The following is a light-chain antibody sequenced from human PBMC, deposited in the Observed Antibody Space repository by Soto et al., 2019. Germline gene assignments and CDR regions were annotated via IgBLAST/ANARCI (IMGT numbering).Light chain of an antibody. CDR3: SSYTSSSTPHVV. J-gene: IGLJ2*01. CDR1: SSDVGGYNY. V-gene: IGLV2-14*01. CDR2: DVS. Sequence: QSVLTQPASVSGSPGQSITISCTGTSSDVGGYNYVSWYQQQPGKAPKLMIYDVSNRPSGVSNRFSGSKSGNTASLTISGLQAEDEADYYCSSYTSSSTPHVVFGGGTKLTVL.